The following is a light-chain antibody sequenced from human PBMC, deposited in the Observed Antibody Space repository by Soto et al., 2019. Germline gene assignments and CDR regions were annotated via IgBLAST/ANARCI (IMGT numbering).Light chain of an antibody. CDR2: DAS. V-gene: IGKV3-11*01. CDR3: QQRSNRPALS. CDR1: QSGGTT. J-gene: IGKJ3*01. Sequence: EIALTQSPATLSSSPEERASLSCRASQSGGTTLAWYHQKRGQALRRLVYDASNRATGIPARFSGSGSGIDFTLTNSTLGPEDVAVYYCQQRSNRPALSFGPGTQGDIK.